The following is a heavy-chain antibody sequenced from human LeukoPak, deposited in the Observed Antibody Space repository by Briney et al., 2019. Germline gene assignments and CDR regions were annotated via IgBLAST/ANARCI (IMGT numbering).Heavy chain of an antibody. CDR2: INHSGST. Sequence: KPSETLSLTCAVYGGSFSGYYWSWIRRPPGKGLEWIGEINHSGSTNYNPSLRSRVTISVDTSKNQFSLKLSSVTAADTAVYYCARHPVTIFGYYGMDVWGQGTTVTVSS. CDR3: ARHPVTIFGYYGMDV. J-gene: IGHJ6*02. D-gene: IGHD3-3*01. V-gene: IGHV4-34*01. CDR1: GGSFSGYY.